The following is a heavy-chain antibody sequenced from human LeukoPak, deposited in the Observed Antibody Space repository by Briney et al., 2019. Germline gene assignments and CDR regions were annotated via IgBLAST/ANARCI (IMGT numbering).Heavy chain of an antibody. CDR2: TYYRSKWYN. Sequence: SQTLSLTCAISGDSVSSNSATWTWIRQSPSRGLEWLGRTYYRSKWYNDYAVSVESRITVTPDTSKNQFSLQLNSVTPEDTAVYYCARGSSSNSWFFDYWGQGTLVTVSS. CDR3: ARGSSSNSWFFDY. CDR1: GDSVSSNSAT. V-gene: IGHV6-1*01. J-gene: IGHJ4*02. D-gene: IGHD6-13*01.